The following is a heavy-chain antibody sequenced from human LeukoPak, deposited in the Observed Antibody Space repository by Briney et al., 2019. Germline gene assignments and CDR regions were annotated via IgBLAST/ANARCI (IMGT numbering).Heavy chain of an antibody. D-gene: IGHD6-6*01. V-gene: IGHV4-39*01. CDR3: ASYDSSPGYFDY. J-gene: IGHJ4*02. CDR2: IYYSGTT. Sequence: PSETLSLTCTVSGGSISSSSYHWGWIRQPPGKGLEWIGSIYYSGTTYYNPSLKSRVTISVDTSKNQFSLKVSSVIAADTAVYYCASYDSSPGYFDYWGQGTLVTVSS. CDR1: GGSISSSSYH.